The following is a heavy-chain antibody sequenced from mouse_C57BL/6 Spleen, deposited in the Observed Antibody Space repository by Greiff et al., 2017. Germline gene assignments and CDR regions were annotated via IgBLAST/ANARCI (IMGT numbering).Heavy chain of an antibody. CDR2: IGPGSGST. J-gene: IGHJ4*01. CDR3: TGELFYDLDY. Sequence: VQLQQSGAELVKPGASVKISCKASGYTFTDYYINWVKQRPGQGLEWIGNIGPGSGSTYYNEKFKGKATLTADKSSSTAYMQLSSLTSEDSADYCCTGELFYDLDYWGQGTTVTVSS. V-gene: IGHV1-77*01. CDR1: GYTFTDYY. D-gene: IGHD2-12*01.